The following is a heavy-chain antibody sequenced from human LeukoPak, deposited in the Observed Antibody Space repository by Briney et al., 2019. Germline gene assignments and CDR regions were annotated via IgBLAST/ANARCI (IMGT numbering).Heavy chain of an antibody. Sequence: GASVTVSCKASGGTFSSYAISWVRQAPGQGLEWMGGIIPIFGTANYAQKFQGRVTITADESTSTAYMELSSLRSEDTAVYYCARQKEYCSGGSCYWLFAYWGQGTLVTVSS. D-gene: IGHD2-15*01. CDR3: ARQKEYCSGGSCYWLFAY. CDR1: GGTFSSYA. J-gene: IGHJ4*02. V-gene: IGHV1-69*13. CDR2: IIPIFGTA.